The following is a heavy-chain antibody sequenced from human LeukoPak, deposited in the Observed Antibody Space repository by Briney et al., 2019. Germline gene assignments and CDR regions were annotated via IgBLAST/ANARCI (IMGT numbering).Heavy chain of an antibody. CDR2: ISGSGGST. CDR1: GFTFSSYA. V-gene: IGHV3-23*01. D-gene: IGHD3-22*01. Sequence: GGSLRLSCAASGFTFSSYAMSWVRQAPGKGLEYVSTISGSGGSTYYADSVKGRFTISRDNSKNTLFLRMNSLRAEDTAVYYCAKDGTYDSSGYHFHYWGQGALVTVSS. J-gene: IGHJ4*02. CDR3: AKDGTYDSSGYHFHY.